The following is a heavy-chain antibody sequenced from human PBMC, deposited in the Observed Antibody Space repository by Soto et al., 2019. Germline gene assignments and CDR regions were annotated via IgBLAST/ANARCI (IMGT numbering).Heavy chain of an antibody. CDR3: ARGRPPYSGGNLDT. Sequence: EVHLAESGGGLVQPGGSLRVSCTASGFTFRNYWMTWVRQAPGKGLEWVANINQNEGEKYYVDPVKGRFTISRDNAYNSLYLEMDNLRVDDWAVYFCARGRPPYSGGNLDTGGLGTLVSVSS. J-gene: IGHJ4*02. CDR1: GFTFRNYW. V-gene: IGHV3-7*01. CDR2: INQNEGEK. D-gene: IGHD2-15*01.